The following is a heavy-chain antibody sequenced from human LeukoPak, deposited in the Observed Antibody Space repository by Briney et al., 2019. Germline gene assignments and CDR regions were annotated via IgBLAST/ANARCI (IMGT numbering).Heavy chain of an antibody. D-gene: IGHD3-22*01. CDR2: IRYDGSSK. J-gene: IGHJ4*02. CDR1: GFTFSSYA. CDR3: AKDRREPYDSSGYYSIDY. V-gene: IGHV3-30*02. Sequence: GGSLRLSCAASGFTFSSYAMSWVRQAPGKGLEWVAFIRYDGSSKYYVDSVKGRFTISRDNSKNTLYLQMNSLRAEDTGIYYCAKDRREPYDSSGYYSIDYWGQGILVTVSS.